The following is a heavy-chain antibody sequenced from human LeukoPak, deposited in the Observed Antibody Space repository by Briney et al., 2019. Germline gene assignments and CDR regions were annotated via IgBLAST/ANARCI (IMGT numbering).Heavy chain of an antibody. Sequence: GGSLRLSCAASGFTFSSYAMSWVRQAPGKGLEWVSAISGSGGSTYYADSVKGRFTISRDNSKNTLYLQMNSLRAEDTAVYYYAKDGGSSSFNRFAFDIWGQGTMVTVSS. J-gene: IGHJ3*02. CDR3: AKDGGSSSFNRFAFDI. CDR2: ISGSGGST. D-gene: IGHD6-6*01. CDR1: GFTFSSYA. V-gene: IGHV3-23*01.